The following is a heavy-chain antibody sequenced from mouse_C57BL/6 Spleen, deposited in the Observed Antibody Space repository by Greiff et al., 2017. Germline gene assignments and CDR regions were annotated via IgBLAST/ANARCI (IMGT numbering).Heavy chain of an antibody. D-gene: IGHD1-1*01. CDR3: ARQITTVWYFDV. CDR2: ISNGGGST. Sequence: EVNVVESGGGLVQPGGSLKLSCAASGFTFSDYYMYWVRQTPEKRLEWVAYISNGGGSTYYPDTVKGRFTISRDNAKNTLYLQMSRLKSEDTAMYYCARQITTVWYFDVWGTGTTVTVSS. V-gene: IGHV5-12*01. J-gene: IGHJ1*03. CDR1: GFTFSDYY.